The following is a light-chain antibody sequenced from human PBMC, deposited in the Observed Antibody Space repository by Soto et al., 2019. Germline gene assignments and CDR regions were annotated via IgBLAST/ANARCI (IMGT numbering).Light chain of an antibody. V-gene: IGKV3-20*01. J-gene: IGKJ1*01. CDR2: GAS. CDR1: QSVTSSS. Sequence: EIVLTQSPGTLSLSPGERATLSCRASQSVTSSSLAWYQQKPGQAPRLLIYGASGRATGIPDRFSGSGSGTDFTLTISRLEPEDFAVYFCHQYSSSPWTFGQGTKVEV. CDR3: HQYSSSPWT.